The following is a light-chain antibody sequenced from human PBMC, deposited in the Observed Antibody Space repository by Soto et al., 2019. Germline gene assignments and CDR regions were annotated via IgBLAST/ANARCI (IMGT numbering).Light chain of an antibody. CDR3: KQYTARPPWT. CDR2: GAS. CDR1: HHVATN. V-gene: IGKV3-15*01. Sequence: EIVMTQSPVTLSVSPGERATLSCRASHHVATNLAWYQQKPGQAPRLLIYGASTRATGISARFSGSGSRKEFTLTISSLQSDDFAVYYCKQYTARPPWTFGQGTKV. J-gene: IGKJ1*01.